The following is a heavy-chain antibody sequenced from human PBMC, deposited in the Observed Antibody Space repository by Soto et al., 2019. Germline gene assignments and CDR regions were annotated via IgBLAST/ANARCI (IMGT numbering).Heavy chain of an antibody. CDR3: ARAPYYDFWTGDYYYMDV. J-gene: IGHJ6*03. CDR2: TRNKANSYTT. Sequence: GGSLRLSCAASGFTFSDHYMDWVRQAPGKGLEWVGRTRNKANSYTTEYAASVKGRFTISRDDSKNSLYLQMNSLKTEDTAVYYCARAPYYDFWTGDYYYMDVWGKGTTVTVSS. CDR1: GFTFSDHY. D-gene: IGHD3-3*01. V-gene: IGHV3-72*01.